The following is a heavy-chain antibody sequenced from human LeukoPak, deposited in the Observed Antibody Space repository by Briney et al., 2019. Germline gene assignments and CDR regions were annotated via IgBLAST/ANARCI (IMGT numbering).Heavy chain of an antibody. D-gene: IGHD3-9*01. J-gene: IGHJ2*01. CDR3: ARRGNDWGYWYFDL. Sequence: PSGTLSLTCAVSGGSISSSNWWSWVRQPPGKGLEWIGEIYHSGSTNYNPSLKSRVTISVDTSKKQFSLKLSSVTASDTAMYYCARRGNDWGYWYFDLWGRGTLVTVSS. CDR2: IYHSGST. V-gene: IGHV4-4*02. CDR1: GGSISSSNW.